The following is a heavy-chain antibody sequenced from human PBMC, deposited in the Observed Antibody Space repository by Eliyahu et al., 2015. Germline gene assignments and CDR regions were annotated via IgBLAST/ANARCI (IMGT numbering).Heavy chain of an antibody. CDR2: TXYSGHS. J-gene: IGHJ4*02. D-gene: IGHD3-22*01. CDR1: GGSISNTRSY. V-gene: IGHV4-39*01. Sequence: QLHLQESDPGLVKPSETLSLTCSVSGGSISNTRSYWGWIRQPPGKGLEWIATTXYSGHSFSNSSLKTRLTISVDTSQNQFSLKLRSVTAADTAVYYCARVRDSSGYYTIDYWGQGTLVTVSS. CDR3: ARVRDSSGYYTIDY.